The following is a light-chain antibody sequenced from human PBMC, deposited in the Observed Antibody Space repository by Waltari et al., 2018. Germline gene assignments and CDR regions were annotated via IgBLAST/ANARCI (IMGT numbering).Light chain of an antibody. Sequence: QSALTQPASVSGSPGQSLTISCTGTSSDIGNYNYVSWYQQHPGKAPKIMIYDVSTRPSGVSNRFSGSKSGNTASLTISGLQAEDEADYYCSSYTASTTLIFGGGTKLTVL. J-gene: IGLJ2*01. CDR1: SSDIGNYNY. CDR2: DVS. V-gene: IGLV2-14*01. CDR3: SSYTASTTLI.